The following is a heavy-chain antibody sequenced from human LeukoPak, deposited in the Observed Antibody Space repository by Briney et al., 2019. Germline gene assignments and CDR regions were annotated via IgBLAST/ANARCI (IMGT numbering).Heavy chain of an antibody. V-gene: IGHV3-74*01. D-gene: IGHD3-16*01. CDR2: ISPTGSTT. J-gene: IGHJ4*02. CDR1: GFSFSGHW. CDR3: ARDLGGQQAYFDY. Sequence: PGRSLRLSCTASGFSFSGHWMHWARQLPGKGLVWVSRISPTGSTTSYADSVKGRFTVSRDNAKNTLYLQMNSLRAEDTAVYYCARDLGGQQAYFDYWGQGTLVTVSS.